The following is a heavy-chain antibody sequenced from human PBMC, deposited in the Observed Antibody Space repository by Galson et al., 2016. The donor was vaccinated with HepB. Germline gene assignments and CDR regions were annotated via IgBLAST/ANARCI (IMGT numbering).Heavy chain of an antibody. CDR1: GFNCSTYA. V-gene: IGHV3-23*01. CDR2: ISDSGGST. J-gene: IGHJ4*02. D-gene: IGHD6-19*01. CDR3: AKEHSGYFDY. Sequence: SLRLSCAASGFNCSTYALNWVRQAPGKGLESVSSISDSGGSTYYADSVKGRFTISRDKSKNTLYLQMNSLRAEDTAVYYCAKEHSGYFDYWGQGTLVTVSS.